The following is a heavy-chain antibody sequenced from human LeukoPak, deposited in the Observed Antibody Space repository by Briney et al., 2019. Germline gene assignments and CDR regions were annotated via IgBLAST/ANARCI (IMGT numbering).Heavy chain of an antibody. Sequence: SETLSLTCTVSAVSMNNHYWSWIRQPPGGGLGRSGHIFDSETTNYNPSPKSRVTMSVDTSKNRFSLTLNSVTPADTAVYYCATRPSESPWFAIFDFWSRGTLVTVSS. CDR1: AVSMNNHY. CDR3: ATRPSESPWFAIFDF. J-gene: IGHJ4*02. D-gene: IGHD3-10*01. V-gene: IGHV4-59*11. CDR2: IFDSETT.